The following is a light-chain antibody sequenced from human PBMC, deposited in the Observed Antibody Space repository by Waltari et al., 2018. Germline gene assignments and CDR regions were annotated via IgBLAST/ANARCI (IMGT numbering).Light chain of an antibody. Sequence: EIVLTQSQGTLSLSPGERATLSCRASQSVSSSYLAWYQQKPGQAPRLLIYGASSRATGIPDRFSGSGSGTDFTLTISRLEPEDFAVYYCQQYGSPSWTFGQGTKVEIK. CDR1: QSVSSSY. CDR2: GAS. J-gene: IGKJ1*01. CDR3: QQYGSPSWT. V-gene: IGKV3-20*01.